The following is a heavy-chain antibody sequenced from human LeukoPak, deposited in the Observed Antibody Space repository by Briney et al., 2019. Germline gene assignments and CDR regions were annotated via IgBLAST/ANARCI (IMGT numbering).Heavy chain of an antibody. D-gene: IGHD3-3*01. J-gene: IGHJ6*02. CDR2: MNPKSGNT. CDR3: ARGSFWSVNDGMDV. Sequence: ASVKVSCKASGYTFTSYDINWVRQATGQGLELMGWMNPKSGNTGYAQKFQGRVTMTRNTSISTAYMELSSLRSEDTAVYYCARGSFWSVNDGMDVWGQGPTVTVSS. CDR1: GYTFTSYD. V-gene: IGHV1-8*01.